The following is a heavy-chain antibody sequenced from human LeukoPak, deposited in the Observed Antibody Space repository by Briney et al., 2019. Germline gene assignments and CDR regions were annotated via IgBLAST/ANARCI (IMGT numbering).Heavy chain of an antibody. CDR3: ARDLGPITLSGFNY. J-gene: IGHJ4*02. V-gene: IGHV3-20*04. Sequence: PGGSLRLSCAASGFTFDDYGMSWVRQAPGKGLEWVSGINWNGGSTGYADSVKGRFTISRDNAKNSLYLQMNSLRAEDTALYYCARDLGPITLSGFNYWGRGTLVTVSS. D-gene: IGHD5-12*01. CDR2: INWNGGST. CDR1: GFTFDDYG.